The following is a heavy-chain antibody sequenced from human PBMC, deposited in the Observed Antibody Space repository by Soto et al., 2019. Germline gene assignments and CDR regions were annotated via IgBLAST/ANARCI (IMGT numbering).Heavy chain of an antibody. CDR1: GGSIGGGGYY. D-gene: IGHD6-6*01. CDR3: ARAGSIATNWFDP. V-gene: IGHV4-31*02. J-gene: IGHJ5*02. Sequence: PSETLSLTCTVSGGSIGGGGYYWSWIRQHPGKGLEWIGYIYYSGSTYYNPSLKSRVTISVDTSKNQFSLKLSSVTAADTAVYYCARAGSIATNWFDPWGQGTLVTVSS. CDR2: IYYSGST.